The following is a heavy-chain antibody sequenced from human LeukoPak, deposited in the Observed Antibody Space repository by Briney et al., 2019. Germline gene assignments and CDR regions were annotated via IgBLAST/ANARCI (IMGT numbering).Heavy chain of an antibody. J-gene: IGHJ4*02. CDR2: IFYSGST. CDR1: GGSISTSNYY. V-gene: IGHV4-39*07. Sequence: SETLSLTCTVSGGSISTSNYYWGWIRQPPGKGLEWIGNIFYSGSTYYSPSLKSRVTISVDTSKNQFSLKLSSVTAADTAVYYCARGRYYYDSSGYLPHFDYWGQGTLVTVSS. D-gene: IGHD3-22*01. CDR3: ARGRYYYDSSGYLPHFDY.